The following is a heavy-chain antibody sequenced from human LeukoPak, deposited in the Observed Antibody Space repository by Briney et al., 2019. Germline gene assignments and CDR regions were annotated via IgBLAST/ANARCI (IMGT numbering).Heavy chain of an antibody. CDR3: AIINLEAAAGYFDY. D-gene: IGHD6-13*01. CDR2: INPNRGST. Sequence: ASVKVSCKASGYTFTSYYMYWVRQAPGQGLEWMGIINPNRGSTSYAQKFQGRVTMTRDMSTSTVYMELSSLRSEDTAVYYCAIINLEAAAGYFDYWGQGTLVTVSS. CDR1: GYTFTSYY. J-gene: IGHJ4*02. V-gene: IGHV1-46*01.